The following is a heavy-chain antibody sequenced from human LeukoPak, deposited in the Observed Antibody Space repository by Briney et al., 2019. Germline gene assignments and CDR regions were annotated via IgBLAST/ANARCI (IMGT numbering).Heavy chain of an antibody. D-gene: IGHD3-22*01. CDR1: GGTFSSYA. CDR2: IIPIFGTA. CDR3: ARDYRAYYDSSGYYYGS. J-gene: IGHJ4*02. V-gene: IGHV1-69*06. Sequence: SVEVSCKASGGTFSSYAISWVRQAPGQGLEWMGGIIPIFGTANYAQKFQGRVTITADKSTSTAYMELSSLRSEDTAVYYCARDYRAYYDSSGYYYGSWGQGTLVTVSS.